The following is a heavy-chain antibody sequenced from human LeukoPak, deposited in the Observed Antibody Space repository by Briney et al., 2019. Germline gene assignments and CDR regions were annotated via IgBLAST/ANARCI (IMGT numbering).Heavy chain of an antibody. CDR2: LYTGGGT. CDR3: TRSGYRHPYHFDS. D-gene: IGHD3-3*01. CDR1: GFSVRTTF. J-gene: IGHJ4*02. Sequence: GGSLRLSCVASGFSVRTTFMSWVRQAPGKGLQWVSVLYTGGGTDYADSVRGRFTISRDTSKNTLSLQMNSLRADDTAIYYCTRSGYRHPYHFDSWGQGTLVTVSS. V-gene: IGHV3-53*01.